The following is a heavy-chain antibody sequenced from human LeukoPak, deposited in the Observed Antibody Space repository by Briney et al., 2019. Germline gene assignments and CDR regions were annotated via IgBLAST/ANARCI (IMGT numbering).Heavy chain of an antibody. J-gene: IGHJ4*02. CDR1: GVSITSYY. V-gene: IGHV4-59*01. CDR3: ARGRGFCTDGVCYYYFDQ. CDR2: IHYSGSP. Sequence: SETLSLTCTVSGVSITSYYWNWIRQPPGKGLEWIGFIHYSGSPNYNPSHSNPSLKSRVTISIDTSKNQSSLKLSSVTAADTAVYYCARGRGFCTDGVCYYYFDQWGQGTLVTVSS. D-gene: IGHD2-8*01.